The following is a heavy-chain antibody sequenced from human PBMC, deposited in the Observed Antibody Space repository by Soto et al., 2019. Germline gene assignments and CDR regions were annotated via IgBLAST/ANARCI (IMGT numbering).Heavy chain of an antibody. Sequence: GGSLRLSCSASGFTFSTYAMIWVRQAPGRGLEWVSSISGNGGSAHYADSVKGRFTVSRDNSKNTLSLQMDGLRADDTALYYCAKSTWIQLWPAYWGQGTLVTVPQ. D-gene: IGHD5-18*01. V-gene: IGHV3-23*01. CDR3: AKSTWIQLWPAY. CDR2: ISGNGGSA. CDR1: GFTFSTYA. J-gene: IGHJ4*02.